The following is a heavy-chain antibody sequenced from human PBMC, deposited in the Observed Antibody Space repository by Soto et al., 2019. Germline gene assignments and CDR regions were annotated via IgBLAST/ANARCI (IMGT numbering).Heavy chain of an antibody. CDR1: GFTFSSYA. Sequence: GGSLRLSCAASGFTFSSYAMSWVRQAPGKGLEWVSAISGSGGSTYYADSVKGRFTISRDNSKNTLYLQMNSLRAEDTAVYYCAKDQIAARLPRKKEFDYWGQGNLVTVSS. D-gene: IGHD6-6*01. J-gene: IGHJ4*02. CDR3: AKDQIAARLPRKKEFDY. V-gene: IGHV3-23*01. CDR2: ISGSGGST.